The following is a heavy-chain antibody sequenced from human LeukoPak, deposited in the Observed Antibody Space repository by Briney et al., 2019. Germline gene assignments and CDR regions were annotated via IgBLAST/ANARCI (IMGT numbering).Heavy chain of an antibody. CDR1: GGSISSGSYY. CDR2: IYTSGST. CDR3: ARDLYGDYAWGRWFDP. D-gene: IGHD4-17*01. J-gene: IGHJ5*02. Sequence: PSQTLPLTCTVSGGSISSGSYYWSWIRQPAGKGLEWIGRIYTSGSTNYNPSLKSRVTISVDTSKNQFSLKLSSVTAADTAVYYCARDLYGDYAWGRWFDPWGQGTLVTVSS. V-gene: IGHV4-61*02.